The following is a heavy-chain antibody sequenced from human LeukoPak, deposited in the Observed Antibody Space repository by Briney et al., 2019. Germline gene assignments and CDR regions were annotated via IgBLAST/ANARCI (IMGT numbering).Heavy chain of an antibody. CDR1: GFTFSSYS. CDR2: MTGSGTST. CDR3: AKTSPDAYNYDSSGYYAAFDL. J-gene: IGHJ3*01. V-gene: IGHV3-23*01. D-gene: IGHD3-22*01. Sequence: GGSLRLSCAASGFTFSSYSMTWVRQAPGKGLEWVSSMTGSGTSTYYADSVKGRFTISRDNSKNTLYLQMNSLRAEDTAVYYCAKTSPDAYNYDSSGYYAAFDLWGQGTVVTVSS.